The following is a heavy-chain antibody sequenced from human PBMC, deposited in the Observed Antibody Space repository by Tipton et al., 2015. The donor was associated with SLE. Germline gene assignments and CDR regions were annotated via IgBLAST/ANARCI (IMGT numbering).Heavy chain of an antibody. CDR2: IYYSGST. J-gene: IGHJ2*01. CDR1: GFTFSSYS. Sequence: LRLSCAASGFTFSSYSMNWIRQPPGKGLEWIGSIYYSGSTNYNPSLKSRVTISVDTSKNQFSLKLSSVTAADTAVYYCARDLLPGYFDLWGRGTLVTVSS. V-gene: IGHV4-38-2*02. CDR3: ARDLLPGYFDL.